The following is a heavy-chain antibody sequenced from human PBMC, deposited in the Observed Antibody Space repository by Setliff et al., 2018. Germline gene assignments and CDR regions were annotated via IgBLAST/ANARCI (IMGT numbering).Heavy chain of an antibody. CDR1: GVSVSINNW. J-gene: IGHJ5*02. CDR3: ARGESIGSGTVNLDR. D-gene: IGHD3-10*01. CDR2: VNHRGGT. Sequence: SETLSLTCAISGVSVSINNWWSWVRQPPGKGLEWIGEVNHRGGTYYSPSLKRRVTISVDKSKNQLSLKLTSVTAADTAVHYCARGESIGSGTVNLDRWGQGKLVTVSS. V-gene: IGHV4-4*02.